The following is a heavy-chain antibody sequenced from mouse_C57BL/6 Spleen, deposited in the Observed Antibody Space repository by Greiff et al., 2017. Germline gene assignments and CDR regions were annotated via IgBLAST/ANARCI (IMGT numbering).Heavy chain of an antibody. J-gene: IGHJ3*01. CDR1: GYSITSGYY. CDR2: ISYDGSN. V-gene: IGHV3-6*01. D-gene: IGHD2-4*01. Sequence: DVKLQESGPGLVKPSQSLSLTCSVTGYSITSGYYWNWIRQFPGNKLEWMGYISYDGSNNYNPSLKNRISITRDTSKNQFFLKLNSVTTEDTATYYCAGDDSQFAYWGQGTLVTVSA. CDR3: AGDDSQFAY.